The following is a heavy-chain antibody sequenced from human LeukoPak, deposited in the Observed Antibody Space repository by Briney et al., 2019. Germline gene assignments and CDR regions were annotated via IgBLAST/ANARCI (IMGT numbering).Heavy chain of an antibody. CDR1: GGTFSSYA. D-gene: IGHD5-24*01. V-gene: IGHV1-69*05. CDR2: IIHIFGTA. Sequence: SVKVSCKASGGTFSSYAISWVRQAPGQGLEWMGGIIHIFGTANYAQKFQGRVTITTDESTSTAYMELSSLRSEDTAGYYCSRAREMATVNWFDTWGQGTLVSVSS. CDR3: SRAREMATVNWFDT. J-gene: IGHJ5*02.